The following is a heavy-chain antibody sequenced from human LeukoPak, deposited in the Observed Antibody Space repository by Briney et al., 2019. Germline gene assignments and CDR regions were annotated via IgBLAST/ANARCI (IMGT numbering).Heavy chain of an antibody. CDR1: GYTFTGSY. Sequence: ASVKVSCKASGYTFTGSYMHGVRQAPGEGREWMVWINPNSDGTNYAQKFQGRVTITRDTSISTAYMELSRLTSDDTAVYFCARGPIGGLRKGFAFWGEGNLVTVSS. CDR2: INPNSDGT. J-gene: IGHJ6*01. D-gene: IGHD1-26*01. V-gene: IGHV1-2*02. CDR3: ARGPIGGLRKGFAF.